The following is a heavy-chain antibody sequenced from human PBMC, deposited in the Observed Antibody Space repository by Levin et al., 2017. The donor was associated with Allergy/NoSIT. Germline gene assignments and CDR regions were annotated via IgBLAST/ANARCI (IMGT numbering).Heavy chain of an antibody. CDR3: ARIIDGLARAIDY. Sequence: LSLTCAASGFTVSDYYMSWIRQAPGKGLEYVSYISSSGGYTNYADSVKGRFTISRDNAKNSLYLQMNSLRAEDTAVYYCARIIDGLARAIDYWGQGTLVTVSS. J-gene: IGHJ4*02. CDR2: ISSSGGYT. D-gene: IGHD2/OR15-2a*01. V-gene: IGHV3-11*03. CDR1: GFTVSDYY.